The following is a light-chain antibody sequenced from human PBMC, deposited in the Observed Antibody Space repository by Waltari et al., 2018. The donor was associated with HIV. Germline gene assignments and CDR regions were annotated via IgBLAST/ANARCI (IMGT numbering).Light chain of an antibody. CDR2: AAS. J-gene: IGKJ2*01. V-gene: IGKV3-20*01. Sequence: EIVLTQSPGTLSLSPGERVTLSCRDRPSIANNYLAWNQQKPGQAPRLLFYAASSRATGIPDRFSGSGSGTDFTLTISRLEPEDFAVYYCQQYGRAPYTFGQGTKLEIK. CDR3: QQYGRAPYT. CDR1: PSIANNY.